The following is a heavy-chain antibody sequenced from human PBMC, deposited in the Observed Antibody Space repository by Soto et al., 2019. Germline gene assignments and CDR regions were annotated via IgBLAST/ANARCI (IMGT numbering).Heavy chain of an antibody. V-gene: IGHV3-74*01. CDR2: IDNEGIGT. CDR1: GFASSSLW. CDR3: VRLGGSSWADF. D-gene: IGHD6-13*01. J-gene: IGHJ4*02. Sequence: EVRLVEFGGGVVHPGASLTVSCEASGFASSSLWMHWVRQAPGKGLEWVSRIDNEGIGTNYADAVRGRFLMSRDNAKNMLYLHMNSLRADDTALYFCVRLGGSSWADFWGQGTLVTVSS.